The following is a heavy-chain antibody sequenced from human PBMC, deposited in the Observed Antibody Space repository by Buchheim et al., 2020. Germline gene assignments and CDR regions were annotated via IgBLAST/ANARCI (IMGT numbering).Heavy chain of an antibody. Sequence: QVQLVESGGGVVQPGRSLRLSCAASGFTFSSYAMHWVRQAPGKGLEWVAVISYDGSNKYYADSVKGRFTISRDNSKHKLYLQMNSLRAEDTAVYYCARVGYSYGYFGYYFDYWGQGTL. CDR1: GFTFSSYA. V-gene: IGHV3-30*04. CDR2: ISYDGSNK. J-gene: IGHJ4*02. D-gene: IGHD5-18*01. CDR3: ARVGYSYGYFGYYFDY.